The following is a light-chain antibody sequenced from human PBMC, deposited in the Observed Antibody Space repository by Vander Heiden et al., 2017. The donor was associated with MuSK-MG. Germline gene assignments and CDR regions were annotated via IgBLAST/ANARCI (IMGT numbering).Light chain of an antibody. Sequence: DIQMTQSPSSLSASVGDRVTITCRASQSISNYLNWYQQKPGKAPKLLIYTASSLQSGVPSRFRGGGSGTDFTLTITSLQPEDFATYYCQQSDSIPYTFGQGTKLXIK. CDR2: TAS. V-gene: IGKV1-39*01. CDR3: QQSDSIPYT. J-gene: IGKJ2*01. CDR1: QSISNY.